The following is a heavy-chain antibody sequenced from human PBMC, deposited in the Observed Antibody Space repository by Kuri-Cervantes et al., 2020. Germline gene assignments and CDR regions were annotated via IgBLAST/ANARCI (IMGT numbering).Heavy chain of an antibody. CDR2: ISSSGSTI. D-gene: IGHD3-3*01. J-gene: IGHJ6*03. CDR1: GFTFSDYY. CDR3: ARDLFGYYYYYMDV. Sequence: GGSLRLSCAASGFTFSDYYMSWIRQAPGKGLEWVSYISSSGSTIYYADSVKGRFTISRDNAKNSLYLQMNSLRAEDTAVYYCARDLFGYYYYYMDVWGKGTTVTVSS. V-gene: IGHV3-11*04.